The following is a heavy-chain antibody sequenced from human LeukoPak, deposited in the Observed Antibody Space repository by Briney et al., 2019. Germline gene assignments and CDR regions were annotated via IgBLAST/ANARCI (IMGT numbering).Heavy chain of an antibody. Sequence: GGSLRLSCAASGFTFSSYGMHWVRQAPGKGLEWVAVISYDGSNKYYADSVKGRFTISRDNSKNTLYLQMNSLRAEDPAVYYCAKVGGQLWLPGYFDYWGQGTLVTVSS. J-gene: IGHJ4*02. CDR1: GFTFSSYG. V-gene: IGHV3-30*18. D-gene: IGHD5-18*01. CDR3: AKVGGQLWLPGYFDY. CDR2: ISYDGSNK.